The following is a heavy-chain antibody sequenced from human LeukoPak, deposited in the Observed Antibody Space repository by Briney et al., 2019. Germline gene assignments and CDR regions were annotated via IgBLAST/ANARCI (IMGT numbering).Heavy chain of an antibody. CDR2: IYHSGST. Sequence: MPSETLSLTCTVSGYSISSGYYWGWIRQPPGKGLEWIGSIYHSGSTYYNPSLKSRVTISVDTSKNQFSLKLSSVTAADTAVYYCARDAESWHDAFDIWGQGTMVTVSS. CDR1: GYSISSGYY. V-gene: IGHV4-38-2*02. CDR3: ARDAESWHDAFDI. J-gene: IGHJ3*02. D-gene: IGHD5-12*01.